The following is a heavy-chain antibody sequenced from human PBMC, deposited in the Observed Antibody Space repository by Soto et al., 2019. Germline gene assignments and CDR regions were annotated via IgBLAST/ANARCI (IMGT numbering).Heavy chain of an antibody. CDR1: GYSFTSYW. CDR2: IYPGDSDT. V-gene: IGHV5-51*01. Sequence: GESLKISCKGSGYSFTSYWIGWVRQMPGKGLEWMGIIYPGDSDTRYSPSFQGQVTISADKSISTAYLQWSSLKASDTAMYYCARGSNDFPYYYYGMDVWGQGXTVTVYS. CDR3: ARGSNDFPYYYYGMDV. D-gene: IGHD3-3*01. J-gene: IGHJ6*02.